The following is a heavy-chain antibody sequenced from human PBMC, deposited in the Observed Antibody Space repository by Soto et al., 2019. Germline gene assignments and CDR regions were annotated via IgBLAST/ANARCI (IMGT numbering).Heavy chain of an antibody. CDR2: IIPAFGTT. CDR3: ARVPRQMLYGPTRNGMDV. Sequence: QVQLVQSGAAVSKPGSSVKVSCKASGGTFGIYAIGWVRQAPGQGLEWMGGIIPAFGTTKNAQKFQDRVDMTADASTNTVYMELRGLRFDATAVYYCARVPRQMLYGPTRNGMDVWGQGTTLIVSS. V-gene: IGHV1-69*01. J-gene: IGHJ6*02. D-gene: IGHD2-2*02. CDR1: GGTFGIYA.